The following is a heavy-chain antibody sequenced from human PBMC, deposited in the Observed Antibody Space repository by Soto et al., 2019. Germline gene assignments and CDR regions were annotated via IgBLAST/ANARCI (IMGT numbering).Heavy chain of an antibody. CDR2: IIPIFDTA. D-gene: IGHD2-2*01. V-gene: IGHV1-69*12. CDR3: ARHDCISSSCYYYYYYGMDV. J-gene: IGHJ6*02. Sequence: VQLVQSGAEVKKPGSSVKVSCKASGGTFSSYAISWVRQAPGQGLEWMGGIIPIFDTANYAQNFQGRVTITADEYTSTAYMELSSLRSEDTAVYYCARHDCISSSCYYYYYYGMDVWGQGTTVTVSS. CDR1: GGTFSSYA.